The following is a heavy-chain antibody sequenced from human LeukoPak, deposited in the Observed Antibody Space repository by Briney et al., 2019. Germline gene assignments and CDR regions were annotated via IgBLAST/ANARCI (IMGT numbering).Heavy chain of an antibody. CDR3: ASGYDHRRFFDY. J-gene: IGHJ4*02. Sequence: SETLSLTCTVSGGSISSSSYYWVWIRQPPGKGLEWIGNFYYSGSTYYNPSLKSRVTISVDTSKNQFSLKLISVTAADTAVYYCASGYDHRRFFDYWGQGTLVTVSS. D-gene: IGHD3-22*01. CDR2: FYYSGST. CDR1: GGSISSSSYY. V-gene: IGHV4-39*01.